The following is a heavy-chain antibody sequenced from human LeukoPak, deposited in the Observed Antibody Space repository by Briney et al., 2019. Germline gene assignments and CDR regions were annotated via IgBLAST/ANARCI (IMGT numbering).Heavy chain of an antibody. J-gene: IGHJ4*02. D-gene: IGHD1-26*01. CDR2: IYSGGST. CDR3: ARVEWELLSFDY. V-gene: IGHV3-53*01. Sequence: PGGSLRLSCAASGFTVSSNYMSWVRQAPGKGLEWGSVIYSGGSTYYADSVKGRFTISRDNSKNTLYLQMNSLRAEDTAVYYCARVEWELLSFDYWGQGTLVTVSS. CDR1: GFTVSSNY.